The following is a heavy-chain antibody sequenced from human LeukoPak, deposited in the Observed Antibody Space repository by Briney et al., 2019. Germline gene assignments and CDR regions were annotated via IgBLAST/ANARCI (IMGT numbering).Heavy chain of an antibody. CDR2: ISTDGRTT. D-gene: IGHD6-6*01. Sequence: GGSLRLSCAASGFTFSSCWMHWVRQAPGKGLVWVSRISTDGRTTSYADSVKGRFTISRDNAKNTLYLQMNSLRAEDTAVYYCAREEASSAAIDHWGQGTLVTVSP. CDR1: GFTFSSCW. CDR3: AREEASSAAIDH. J-gene: IGHJ4*02. V-gene: IGHV3-74*01.